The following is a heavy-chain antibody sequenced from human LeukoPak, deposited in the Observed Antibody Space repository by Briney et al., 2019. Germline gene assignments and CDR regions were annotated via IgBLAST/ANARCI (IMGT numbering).Heavy chain of an antibody. CDR3: ARDPNYDSSGPIDY. D-gene: IGHD3-22*01. J-gene: IGHJ4*02. CDR1: GFTFSSYA. CDR2: ISYDGSNK. V-gene: IGHV3-30-3*01. Sequence: GGSLRLSCAASGFTFSSYAMHWVRQAPGKGLEWVAVISYDGSNKYYADSVKGRFTISRDNSKNTLYLQMNSLRAEDTAVYCCARDPNYDSSGPIDYWGQGTLVTVSS.